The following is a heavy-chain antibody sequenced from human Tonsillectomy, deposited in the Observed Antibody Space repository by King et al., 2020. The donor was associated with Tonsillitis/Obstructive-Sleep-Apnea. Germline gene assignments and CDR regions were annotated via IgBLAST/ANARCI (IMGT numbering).Heavy chain of an antibody. CDR1: GFTFRTYA. D-gene: IGHD2-2*02. J-gene: IGHJ3*02. CDR3: AKRRYYCTSPSCYTLGAFDI. Sequence: VQLVESGGNLVQSGGSLRLSCAASGFTFRTYAMSWVRQAPGKGLEWVSGIGATGGTTYYADSVKGRFTIARDNSKNTLFLQMASLRAGDTILYYCAKRRYYCTSPSCYTLGAFDIGGQGTMVTVSA. V-gene: IGHV3-23*04. CDR2: IGATGGTT.